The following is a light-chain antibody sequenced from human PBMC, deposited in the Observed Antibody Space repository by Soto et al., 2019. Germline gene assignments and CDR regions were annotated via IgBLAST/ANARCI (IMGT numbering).Light chain of an antibody. V-gene: IGKV1-33*01. Sequence: DLQMTQSPSSLSASEGDRVTITCQASQDISNSLNWYRQIPGRAPDLLIYSASTLETGVPSRFSGSGSETHFIFTITSVQPEDFATYYCQQYESPPYTFGQGTKLEV. CDR1: QDISNS. CDR3: QQYESPPYT. J-gene: IGKJ2*01. CDR2: SAS.